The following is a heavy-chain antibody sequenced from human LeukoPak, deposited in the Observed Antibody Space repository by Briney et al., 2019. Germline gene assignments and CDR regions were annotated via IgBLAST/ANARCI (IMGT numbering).Heavy chain of an antibody. CDR1: GFTFSSYE. V-gene: IGHV3-48*03. Sequence: GGSLRLSCAASGFTFSSYEMNWIRQAPGKGLEWVSYISSSGNKIDYADSVKGRFTISRDNAKNSLYLQMSSLRAEDTAVYYCATPPQGKYYDSSSWGQGTLVTVSS. J-gene: IGHJ4*02. CDR2: ISSSGNKI. D-gene: IGHD3-22*01. CDR3: ATPPQGKYYDSSS.